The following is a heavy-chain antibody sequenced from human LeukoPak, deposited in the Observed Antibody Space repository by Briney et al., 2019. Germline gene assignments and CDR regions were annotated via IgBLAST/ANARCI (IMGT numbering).Heavy chain of an antibody. CDR2: ISSSGSAK. V-gene: IGHV3-48*01. CDR3: ARLSVAATNWFDP. D-gene: IGHD2-15*01. Sequence: PGGSLRLSCVASGFTFTSYTMNWVRQAPGKGLEWVSYISSSGSAKYYADSVKGRFTISRDNSKNTLYLQMNSLRAEDTAVYYCARLSVAATNWFDPWGQGTLVTVSS. J-gene: IGHJ5*02. CDR1: GFTFTSYT.